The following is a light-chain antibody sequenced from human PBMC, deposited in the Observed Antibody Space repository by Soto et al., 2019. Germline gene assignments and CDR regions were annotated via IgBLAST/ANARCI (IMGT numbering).Light chain of an antibody. CDR3: QQYDTFPT. J-gene: IGKJ5*01. Sequence: DINITQSPSSLSVSLRDRPSNNFKASQNMNNYLNWYQQKPGRAPKLLIYDASILEAGVPARFRGSGSGTDFTFTISRLQPEDFAIYYCQQYDTFPTFGQGTRLEIK. CDR1: QNMNNY. CDR2: DAS. V-gene: IGKV1-33*01.